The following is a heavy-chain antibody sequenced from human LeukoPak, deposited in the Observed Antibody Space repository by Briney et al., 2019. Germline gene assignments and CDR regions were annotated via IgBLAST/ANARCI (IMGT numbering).Heavy chain of an antibody. D-gene: IGHD4-17*01. V-gene: IGHV1-2*06. CDR1: GYTFTGYY. CDR2: INPNSGGT. Sequence: ASVKVSCKASGYTFTGYYMHWVRQAPGQGLEWIGRINPNSGGTNYAQKFQGRFTMTRDTSISTAYMELSRLRSDDTAMYYCARGTTVTTGELDYWGQGTLVTVSS. J-gene: IGHJ4*02. CDR3: ARGTTVTTGELDY.